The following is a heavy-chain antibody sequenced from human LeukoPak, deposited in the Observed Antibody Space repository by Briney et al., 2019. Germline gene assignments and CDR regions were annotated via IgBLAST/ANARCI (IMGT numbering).Heavy chain of an antibody. D-gene: IGHD7-27*01. V-gene: IGHV4-39*06. CDR2: ISHSGTT. Sequence: PSETLSLTCTVSGGSISSSSSYWGWSRQPPGKGLEWIGSISHSGTTYWNPSLRSRVIISADTSKSELTLKLSSVTAADTAVYYCARDKGLGIDLFDYWGQGTLVTVSS. CDR3: ARDKGLGIDLFDY. CDR1: GGSISSSSSY. J-gene: IGHJ4*02.